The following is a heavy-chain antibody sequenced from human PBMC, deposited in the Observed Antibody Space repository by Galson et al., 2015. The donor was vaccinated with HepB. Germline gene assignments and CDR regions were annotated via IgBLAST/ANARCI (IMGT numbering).Heavy chain of an antibody. CDR2: ISAYNGNP. Sequence: SVKVSCKASGYTFTNYGFIWVRQAPGQGLEWMGWISAYNGNPSYPQKLQGRVTMTTDTSTNTAYMELRSLRSDDTAVYYRARAPKTLSGTYGLLDYWGQGTLVTVSS. D-gene: IGHD1-26*01. CDR1: GYTFTNYG. V-gene: IGHV1-18*01. J-gene: IGHJ4*02. CDR3: ARAPKTLSGTYGLLDY.